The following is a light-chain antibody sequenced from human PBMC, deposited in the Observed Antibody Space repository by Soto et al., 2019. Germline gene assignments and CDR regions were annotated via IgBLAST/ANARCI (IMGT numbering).Light chain of an antibody. CDR2: EVS. V-gene: IGLV2-14*01. Sequence: QSVLTQPASVSGSPGQSITISCTGASSGVGGYNYVSWYQLHPGKAPKLIIYEVSNRPSGVSNRFSGSKSGNTASLTISGLRAEDEADYYCNSYTSSTAYVFGTGTKVTV. CDR1: SSGVGGYNY. CDR3: NSYTSSTAYV. J-gene: IGLJ1*01.